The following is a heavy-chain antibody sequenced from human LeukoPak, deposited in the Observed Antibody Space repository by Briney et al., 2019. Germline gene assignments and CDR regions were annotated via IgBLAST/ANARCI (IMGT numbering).Heavy chain of an antibody. CDR3: ARCRDIVATINACGFDP. CDR1: GYTFTSYD. V-gene: IGHV1-8*01. D-gene: IGHD5-12*01. Sequence: ASVTVSCKASGYTFTSYDINWVRQAPGQGLEWMGWMNPNSGNAGYAQKFQGRVTMTRNTSISTAYMELSSLRSEDTAVYYCARCRDIVATINACGFDPWGQGTLVTVSS. CDR2: MNPNSGNA. J-gene: IGHJ5*02.